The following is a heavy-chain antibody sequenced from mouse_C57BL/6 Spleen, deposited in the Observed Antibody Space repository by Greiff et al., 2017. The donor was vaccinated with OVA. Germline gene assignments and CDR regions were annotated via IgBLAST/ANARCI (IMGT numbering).Heavy chain of an antibody. CDR3: ARETAQATGDY. Sequence: QVQLQQSGAELVKPGASVKMSCKASGYTFTSYWITWVKQRPGQGLEWIGDIYPGSGSTNYNEKFKSKATLTVDTSSSTAYMQLSSLTSEDSAVYYCARETAQATGDYWGQGTTLTVSS. V-gene: IGHV1-55*01. D-gene: IGHD3-2*02. CDR1: GYTFTSYW. J-gene: IGHJ2*01. CDR2: IYPGSGST.